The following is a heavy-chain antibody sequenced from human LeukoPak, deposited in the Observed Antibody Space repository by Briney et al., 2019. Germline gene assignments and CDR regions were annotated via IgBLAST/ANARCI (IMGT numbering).Heavy chain of an antibody. Sequence: PGGSLRLSCAASGFTLSSYWMSWVRQGPGKGLEWVANIKQDGSEKHYVDSVKGRFTISRDNAKNSVYLQMNSLRAEDTAVYYCARGNDFWSGHYRVWGQGTLVTVSS. V-gene: IGHV3-7*01. CDR2: IKQDGSEK. J-gene: IGHJ4*02. CDR3: ARGNDFWSGHYRV. CDR1: GFTLSSYW. D-gene: IGHD3-3*01.